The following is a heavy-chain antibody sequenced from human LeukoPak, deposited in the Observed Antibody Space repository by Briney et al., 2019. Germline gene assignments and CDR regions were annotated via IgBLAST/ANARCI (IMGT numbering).Heavy chain of an antibody. CDR1: GFTVSSNY. J-gene: IGHJ4*02. CDR2: IYSGGST. D-gene: IGHD3-16*01. CDR3: ARDPGAGGFFDY. Sequence: GGSLRLSCAASGFTVSSNYMSWVRRAPGKGLEWVAVIYSGGSTYYADSVKGRFTISRDNSKNTLYLQMNSLRAEDTAVYYCARDPGAGGFFDYWGQGTLVTVSS. V-gene: IGHV3-53*01.